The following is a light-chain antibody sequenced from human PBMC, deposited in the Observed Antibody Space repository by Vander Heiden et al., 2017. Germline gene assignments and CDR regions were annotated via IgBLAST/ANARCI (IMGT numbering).Light chain of an antibody. V-gene: IGKV2-30*01. Sequence: DVVMTQSPLSLPVTLGQPASISCRSSQSLLYSNGDTYLNWFLQRPGQSPGRLIYKVSNRDSGVPDRFSSSGSGTDFTLKISRVEAEDVGGYYCMQGTHWPYTFGQGTKLEIK. CDR2: KVS. CDR3: MQGTHWPYT. J-gene: IGKJ2*01. CDR1: QSLLYSNGDTY.